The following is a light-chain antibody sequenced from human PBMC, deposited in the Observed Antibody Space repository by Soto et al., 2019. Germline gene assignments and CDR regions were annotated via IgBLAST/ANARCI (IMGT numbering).Light chain of an antibody. CDR3: QHYGRSPPSWT. CDR1: QSVSSNY. CDR2: DAS. V-gene: IGKV3-20*01. J-gene: IGKJ1*01. Sequence: EIVLTQSPGTLSLSPGERATLSCRASQSVSSNYLAWYQQKPGQPPRLLISDASSRATGIPDRFSGSGSGTDFTLTISSLEPEHFAVYYCQHYGRSPPSWTFGQGTKVEIK.